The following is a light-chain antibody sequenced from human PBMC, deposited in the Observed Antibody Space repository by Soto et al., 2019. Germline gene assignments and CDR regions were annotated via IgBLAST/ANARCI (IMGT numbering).Light chain of an antibody. V-gene: IGLV2-14*01. CDR3: SSYTTSSTVL. CDR1: SSDIGGYNY. J-gene: IGLJ2*01. CDR2: EVS. Sequence: QSALTQPASVSGSPGQSITISCTGGSSDIGGYNYVSWYQQHPGTAPKLIIYEVSNRPSGVSNRFSGSKSGNTASLTISGLQAEDEADYYCSSYTTSSTVLFAGGTKLTVL.